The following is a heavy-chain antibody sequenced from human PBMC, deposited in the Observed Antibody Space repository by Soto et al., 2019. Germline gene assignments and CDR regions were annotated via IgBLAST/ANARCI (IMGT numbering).Heavy chain of an antibody. J-gene: IGHJ4*02. V-gene: IGHV3-23*01. Sequence: EVQLLESGGGLVQPGGSLRLSCAASGFTFSSYTMSWVRQGPGKGLEWVSGISSSGGSTVYADSVKGRFTIARDNFKNPLYLEMNSLRAEDTGVYYCAKGWGDYWGQGPPVTVSS. CDR3: AKGWGDY. CDR1: GFTFSSYT. D-gene: IGHD7-27*01. CDR2: ISSSGGST.